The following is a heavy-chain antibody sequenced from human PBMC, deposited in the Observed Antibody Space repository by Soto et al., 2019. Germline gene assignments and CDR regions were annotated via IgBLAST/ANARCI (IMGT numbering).Heavy chain of an antibody. D-gene: IGHD6-13*01. CDR3: AKDSLPGIAASGTVY. CDR2: ISGRDTYT. J-gene: IGHJ4*02. V-gene: IGHV3-23*01. Sequence: SGGSLRLSCVASGFTFSSYAMSWVRQVPGKGLEWVAVISGRDTYTEYAESVKGRFTISRDNSRNTLYLQMNSLRAEDTALYYCAKDSLPGIAASGTVYWGQGTLVTVSS. CDR1: GFTFSSYA.